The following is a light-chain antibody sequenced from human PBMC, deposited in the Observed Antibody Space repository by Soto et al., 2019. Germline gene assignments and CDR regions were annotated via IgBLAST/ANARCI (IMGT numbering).Light chain of an antibody. CDR1: KGIRHD. Sequence: AIQVTKSSASLSATVATRVTITCWATKGIRHDIGWYHQKPGKAPKLLIYATSSLQSGVPSRFSGSGSGTDFTLTISSLQPEDFATYYCLQDYNYPLTFGGGTKLDIK. CDR2: ATS. CDR3: LQDYNYPLT. V-gene: IGKV1-6*01. J-gene: IGKJ4*01.